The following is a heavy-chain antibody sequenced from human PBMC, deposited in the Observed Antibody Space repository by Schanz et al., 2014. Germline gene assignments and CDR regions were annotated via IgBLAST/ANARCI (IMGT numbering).Heavy chain of an antibody. CDR2: LSGSRGGT. D-gene: IGHD4-17*01. CDR3: AKDPHRDYGGKPQAFDI. V-gene: IGHV3-23*04. J-gene: IGHJ3*02. Sequence: VHLVESGGGVVRPGGSLRLSCAASGFTFSSHVMSWVRQAPGKGLEWISALSGSRGGTYYADSVKGRFSISRDNSKNTLYLQMNSLRVEDTALYYCAKDPHRDYGGKPQAFDIWGQGTMVTVSS. CDR1: GFTFSSHV.